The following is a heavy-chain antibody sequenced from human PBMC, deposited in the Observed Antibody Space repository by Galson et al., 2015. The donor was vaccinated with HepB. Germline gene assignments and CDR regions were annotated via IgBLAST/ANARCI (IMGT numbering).Heavy chain of an antibody. J-gene: IGHJ3*01. V-gene: IGHV3-30*14. D-gene: IGHD7-27*01. CDR1: GFTFSTYA. CDR2: LSYDSREK. CDR3: ARATANTGATENGFDV. Sequence: SLRLSCAASGFTFSTYAMHWVRQAPGRGLDWVGVLSYDSREKYIADSVRGRFTISRDNSENTLYLQMNSLRPEDTAIYFCARATANTGATENGFDVWGRGTMVTVSS.